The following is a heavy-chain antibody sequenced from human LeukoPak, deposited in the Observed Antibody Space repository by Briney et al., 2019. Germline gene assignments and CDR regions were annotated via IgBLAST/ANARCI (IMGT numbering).Heavy chain of an antibody. CDR1: GFTVSSNY. Sequence: GGSLRLSCAASGFTVSSNYMSWVRQAPGKGLEWVSVIYSGGSTYYADSVKGRFTISRDNSKNTLYLQMNGLRAEDTAVYYCARKVYSNYVSGMDVWGQGTTVTVSS. CDR2: IYSGGST. J-gene: IGHJ6*02. CDR3: ARKVYSNYVSGMDV. V-gene: IGHV3-66*01. D-gene: IGHD4-11*01.